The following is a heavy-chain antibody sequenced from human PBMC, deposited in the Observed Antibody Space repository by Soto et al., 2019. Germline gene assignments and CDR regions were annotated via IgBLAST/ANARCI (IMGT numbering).Heavy chain of an antibody. D-gene: IGHD6-13*01. V-gene: IGHV3-48*02. CDR1: GFTFRSYS. CDR2: ISISSRTI. Sequence: GGSLRLSCAASGFTFRSYSMNWVRQAPGKGLEWVSYISISSRTIYYADSVKGRFTISRDDAKNSLYLQMNSLRDEDTSVYYCARDNGIAGSFDPWGQGTLVTVYS. J-gene: IGHJ5*02. CDR3: ARDNGIAGSFDP.